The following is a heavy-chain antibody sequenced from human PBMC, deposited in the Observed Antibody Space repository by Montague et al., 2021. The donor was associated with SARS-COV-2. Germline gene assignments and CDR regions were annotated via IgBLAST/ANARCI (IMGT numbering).Heavy chain of an antibody. CDR2: ISYDGSNK. J-gene: IGHJ6*03. CDR3: ARDAGYCSSTSCQSGYYYYYMDV. CDR1: GFPFSSYA. D-gene: IGHD2-2*01. Sequence: CLRLSCAASGFPFSSYAMHWVRQAPGKGLEWVAVISYDGSNKYYVDSVKGRFTISRDNSKNTLYLQMNSLRAEDTTVYYCARDAGYCSSTSCQSGYYYYYMDVWGKGTTVTVSS. V-gene: IGHV3-30*04.